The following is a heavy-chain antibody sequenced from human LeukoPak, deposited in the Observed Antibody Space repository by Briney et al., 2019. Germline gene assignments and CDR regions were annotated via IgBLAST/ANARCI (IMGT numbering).Heavy chain of an antibody. CDR2: TYYRSKWYN. CDR3: AREAFGEPYSRSWANYYYYGMDV. D-gene: IGHD6-13*01. Sequence: SQTLSLTCAISGDSVSSNSAAWNWIRQSPSRGLEWLGRTYYRSKWYNDYAVSVKSRITINPDTSKNQFSLQLNSVTPEDTAVYYCAREAFGEPYSRSWANYYYYGMDVWGQGTTVTVSS. V-gene: IGHV6-1*01. CDR1: GDSVSSNSAA. J-gene: IGHJ6*02.